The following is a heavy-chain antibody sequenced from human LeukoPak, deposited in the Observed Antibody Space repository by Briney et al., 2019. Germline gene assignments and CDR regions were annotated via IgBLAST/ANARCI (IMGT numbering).Heavy chain of an antibody. CDR3: AIARLYYYDSSGYYEGY. Sequence: ETLSLTCTVSGGSISSYYWSWVRQAPGKGLEWVSAISGSGGSTYYADSVKGRFTISRDNSKNTLYLQMNSLRAEDTAVYYCAIARLYYYDSSGYYEGYWGQGTLVTVSS. CDR2: ISGSGGST. J-gene: IGHJ4*02. V-gene: IGHV3-23*01. D-gene: IGHD3-22*01. CDR1: GGSISSYY.